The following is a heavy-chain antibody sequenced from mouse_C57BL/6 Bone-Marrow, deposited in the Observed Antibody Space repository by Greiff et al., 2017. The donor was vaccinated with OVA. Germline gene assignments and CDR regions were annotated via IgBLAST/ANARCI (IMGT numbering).Heavy chain of an antibody. V-gene: IGHV1-64*01. Sequence: QVQLQQPGAELVKPGASVKLSCKASGYTFTSYWMHWVKQRPGPGLEWIGMIHPNSGSTNYNEKFKSKATLTVDKSSSTAYMQLSSLTSEDSAVYYCARHYGSSLAYWGQGTLVTVSA. CDR3: ARHYGSSLAY. CDR2: IHPNSGST. CDR1: GYTFTSYW. J-gene: IGHJ3*01. D-gene: IGHD1-1*01.